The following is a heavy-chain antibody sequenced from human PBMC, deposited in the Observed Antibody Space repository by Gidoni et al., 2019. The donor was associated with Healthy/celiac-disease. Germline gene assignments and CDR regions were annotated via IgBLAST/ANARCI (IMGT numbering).Heavy chain of an antibody. J-gene: IGHJ4*02. Sequence: EVQLLESGGGLVQPGGSLRLACAASGFTFSSYAMGWVRQAPGKGLEWVSAISGSGGSTYYADSVKGRFTISRDNSKNTLYLQMNSLRAEDTAVYYCAKEGGYSIHFDYWGQGTLVTVSS. V-gene: IGHV3-23*01. D-gene: IGHD3-22*01. CDR1: GFTFSSYA. CDR3: AKEGGYSIHFDY. CDR2: ISGSGGST.